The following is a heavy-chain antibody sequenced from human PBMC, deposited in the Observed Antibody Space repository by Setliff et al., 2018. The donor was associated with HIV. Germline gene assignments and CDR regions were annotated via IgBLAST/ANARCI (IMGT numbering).Heavy chain of an antibody. V-gene: IGHV4-38-2*01. CDR3: ARGVGEYYNFWSGYPAWYFDL. D-gene: IGHD3-3*01. CDR2: IYHSGST. CDR1: GYSISSGYY. J-gene: IGHJ2*01. Sequence: SETLSLTCAVSGYSISSGYYWGWIRQPPGKGLEWIGSIYHSGSTYNNPSLKSRVTISVDTSKNQFSLKLTSVTAADTAVYYCARGVGEYYNFWSGYPAWYFDLWGRGTLVTVSS.